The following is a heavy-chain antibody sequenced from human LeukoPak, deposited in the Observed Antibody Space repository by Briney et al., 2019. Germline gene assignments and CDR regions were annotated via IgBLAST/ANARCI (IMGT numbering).Heavy chain of an antibody. D-gene: IGHD1-26*01. Sequence: PGGSLRLSCAASGFNFDDYAMHWVRQAQGKGLEWVSLISGDGDSTYYADSVKGRFTIFRDSSKNSLYLQLSSLTTEDTGVYYCAKGVRSGTYYNCFDPWGQGTLVTVSS. CDR2: ISGDGDST. CDR3: AKGVRSGTYYNCFDP. V-gene: IGHV3-43*02. J-gene: IGHJ5*02. CDR1: GFNFDDYA.